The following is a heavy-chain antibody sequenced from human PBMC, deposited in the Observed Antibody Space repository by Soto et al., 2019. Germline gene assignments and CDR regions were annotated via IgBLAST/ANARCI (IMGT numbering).Heavy chain of an antibody. Sequence: PGESLKISCAASGFTFSSYGMHWVRQAPGKGLEWVAVIWYDGSNKYYADSVKGRFTISRDNSKNTLYLQMNSLRAEDTAVYYCARFKSYRGYYGSGSLPVGMDVWGQGTTVTVSS. CDR3: ARFKSYRGYYGSGSLPVGMDV. D-gene: IGHD3-10*01. J-gene: IGHJ6*02. CDR1: GFTFSSYG. V-gene: IGHV3-33*01. CDR2: IWYDGSNK.